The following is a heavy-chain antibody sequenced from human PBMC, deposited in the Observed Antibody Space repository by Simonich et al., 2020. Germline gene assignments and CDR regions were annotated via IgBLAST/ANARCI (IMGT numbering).Heavy chain of an antibody. CDR2: ISSRVSTK. CDR1: GFTFSSYE. J-gene: IGHJ4*02. D-gene: IGHD4-17*01. Sequence: EVQLVESGGGLVQPGGSLRLSCAASGFTFSSYEMNWVRQAPGKGLGLVSYISSRVSTKYYADSVKGRFTISRDNAKNSLYLQMNSLRAEDTAVYYCARHYYGDYYFDYWGQGTLVTVSS. CDR3: ARHYYGDYYFDY. V-gene: IGHV3-48*03.